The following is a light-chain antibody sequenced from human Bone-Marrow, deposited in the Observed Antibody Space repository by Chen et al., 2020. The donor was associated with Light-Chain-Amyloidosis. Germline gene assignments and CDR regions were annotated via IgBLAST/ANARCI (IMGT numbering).Light chain of an antibody. CDR2: RDT. J-gene: IGLJ2*01. Sequence: SYELTQPPSVSVSPGQTATITCSGDDLPTKYAHWYQQKPGQAPVLVIHRDTERPSGISERFSGSSSGTTATLTISGVQAEDEADYHCQSADSSGTYEVIFGGGTKLTVL. CDR1: DLPTKY. CDR3: QSADSSGTYEVI. V-gene: IGLV3-25*03.